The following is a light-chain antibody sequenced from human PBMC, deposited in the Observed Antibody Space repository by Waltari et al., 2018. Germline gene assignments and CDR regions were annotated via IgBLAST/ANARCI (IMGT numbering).Light chain of an antibody. CDR1: SSHVGGDNY. CDR2: DVS. CDR3: SSYTSSSLYV. Sequence: QSALTQPASVSGSPGQSITISCTGTSSHVGGDNYVPWYQQYPGKAPKLVIYDVSNRPSGASNRFSGSKSGNTASLIISGLQAEDEADYYCSSYTSSSLYVFGTGTKVTVL. J-gene: IGLJ1*01. V-gene: IGLV2-14*03.